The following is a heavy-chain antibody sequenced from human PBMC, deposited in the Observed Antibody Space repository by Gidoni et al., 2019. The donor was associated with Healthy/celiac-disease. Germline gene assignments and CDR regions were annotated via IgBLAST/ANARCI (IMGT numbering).Heavy chain of an antibody. V-gene: IGHV3-21*01. CDR2: ISSSSSYI. Sequence: VQLVESGGGLVKPGGSLRLSCAASGFTFRSYSMNWVRQAPGKGLEWVSSISSSSSYIYYADSVKGRFTISRDNAKNSLYLQMNSLRAEDTAVYYCARVRYCSGGSCYPEYFQHWGQGTLVTVSS. J-gene: IGHJ1*01. D-gene: IGHD2-15*01. CDR3: ARVRYCSGGSCYPEYFQH. CDR1: GFTFRSYS.